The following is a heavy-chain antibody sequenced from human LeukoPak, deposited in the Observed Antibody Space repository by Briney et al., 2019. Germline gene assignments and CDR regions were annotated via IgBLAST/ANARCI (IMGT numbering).Heavy chain of an antibody. Sequence: SGPTLVKPTQTLTLTRTFSGFSLSTTGVGVGWIRQPPGKALEWLAVIYGNDDKRYSPSLRSRLTITKDTSKNQVVLTLTNMDPVDTATYYCAHRRKAVGENWFDPWGPGTLVTVSS. J-gene: IGHJ5*02. CDR1: GFSLSTTGVG. CDR2: IYGNDDK. CDR3: AHRRKAVGENWFDP. V-gene: IGHV2-5*01. D-gene: IGHD4-17*01.